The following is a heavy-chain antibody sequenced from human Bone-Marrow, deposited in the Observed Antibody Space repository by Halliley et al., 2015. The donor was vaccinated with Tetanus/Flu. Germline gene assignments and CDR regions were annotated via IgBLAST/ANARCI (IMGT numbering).Heavy chain of an antibody. CDR1: GYIFTSYY. J-gene: IGHJ3*01. V-gene: IGHV1-46*01. D-gene: IGHD2-15*01. Sequence: QVQLVQSGAEVKKPGASVKISCKASGYIFTSYYLSWVRQAPERGLEWMGIINPSGGITSYAQKFQGRVAMTRDTSTSTVYMQRNSLSSEAPAVFSGARVLLPKPSAPDPFDFGGQGTRVPASS. CDR3: ARVLLPKPSAPDPFDF. CDR2: INPSGGIT.